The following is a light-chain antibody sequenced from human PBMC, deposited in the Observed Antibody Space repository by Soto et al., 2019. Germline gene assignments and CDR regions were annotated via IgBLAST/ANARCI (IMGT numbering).Light chain of an antibody. V-gene: IGKV3D-15*01. Sequence: EIVMTQSPATLSLSPGERATLSCRASQSVSSNLAWYQQKPGQAPRLLIYGASTWDTGIPARFSGSGSGTECTLTISSLQSEDFTVYYCQQYNNWPRTFGQGTKADI. CDR2: GAS. J-gene: IGKJ1*01. CDR1: QSVSSN. CDR3: QQYNNWPRT.